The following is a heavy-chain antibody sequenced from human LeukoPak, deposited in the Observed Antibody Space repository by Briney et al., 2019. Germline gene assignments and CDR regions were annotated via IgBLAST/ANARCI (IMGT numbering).Heavy chain of an antibody. CDR3: ARVISSTRVYYYYYGMDV. J-gene: IGHJ6*02. D-gene: IGHD2-2*01. V-gene: IGHV1-8*01. Sequence: GASVKVSCKASGYTFTSYDINWVRQATGQGLEWMGWMNPNSGNTGYAQKFQGRVTMTRNTSISTAYMELSSLRSEDTAVYYCARVISSTRVYYYYYGMDVWGQGTTVTVSS. CDR1: GYTFTSYD. CDR2: MNPNSGNT.